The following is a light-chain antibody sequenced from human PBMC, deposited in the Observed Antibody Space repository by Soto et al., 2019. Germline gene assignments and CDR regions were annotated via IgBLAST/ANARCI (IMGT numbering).Light chain of an antibody. CDR3: QQRHMWPIT. J-gene: IGKJ5*01. Sequence: ETVLTQSPGTLYFSPGERATLSCRASQSVDNSHVAWYQQRRGLPPRLLIYGASNRATGIPDRFSGSGSGTDFTLTISSLEPEDFAVYYCQQRHMWPITFGQGTRLEIK. CDR1: QSVDNSH. V-gene: IGKV3-11*01. CDR2: GAS.